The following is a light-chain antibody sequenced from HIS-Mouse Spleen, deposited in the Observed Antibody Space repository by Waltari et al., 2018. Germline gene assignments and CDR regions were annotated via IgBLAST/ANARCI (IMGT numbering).Light chain of an antibody. CDR2: DDS. V-gene: IGLV3-21*03. J-gene: IGLJ2*01. CDR3: QVWDSSSDHVV. Sequence: SYVLTQPPSVSVAPGKTARITCGGNNIGSTRVHRYQQKPGQAPVLVVYDDSDRPSGIPERFSGSNSGNTATLTISRVEAGDEADYYCQVWDSSSDHVVFGGGTKLTVL. CDR1: NIGSTR.